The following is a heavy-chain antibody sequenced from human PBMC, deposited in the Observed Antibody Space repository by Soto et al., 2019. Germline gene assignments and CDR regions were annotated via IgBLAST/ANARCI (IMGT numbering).Heavy chain of an antibody. CDR2: IDPSGLTT. V-gene: IGHV1-46*01. CDR3: ARLYVKWFDP. CDR1: GYTFRSYY. J-gene: IGHJ5*02. Sequence: EASVKVSCKASGYTFRSYYIHWVRQAPGQGLEWMGMIDPSGLTTRYAQKFQGRVTMTRETSTSTIYMEVSSLRPDDTAVYYCARLYVKWFDPWGQGTLVTVSS. D-gene: IGHD3-16*01.